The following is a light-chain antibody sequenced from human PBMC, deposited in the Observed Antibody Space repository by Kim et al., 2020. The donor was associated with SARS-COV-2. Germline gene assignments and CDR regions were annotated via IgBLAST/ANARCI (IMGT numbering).Light chain of an antibody. Sequence: RVHISRTARCSNIEAGYELHWYQQLPGTAPKRLIYGNSDQPSGVPDRFSGSKSGTSASLAIAGLQAEDGAAYYCQSYDSSLGGWVFGGGAQLTVL. J-gene: IGLJ3*02. CDR2: GNS. V-gene: IGLV1-40*01. CDR3: QSYDSSLGGWV. CDR1: CSNIEAGYE.